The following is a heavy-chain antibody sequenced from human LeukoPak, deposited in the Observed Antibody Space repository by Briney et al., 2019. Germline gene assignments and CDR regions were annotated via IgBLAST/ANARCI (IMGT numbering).Heavy chain of an antibody. Sequence: ASVKVSCKASGYTFTGYYMHWVRQAPGQGLEWMGWINPNSGGANYAQKLQGRVTMTTDTSTSTAYMELRSLRSDDTAVYYCARVRDYDILTGYYTHYYYCGMDVWGQGTTVTVSS. CDR3: ARVRDYDILTGYYTHYYYCGMDV. J-gene: IGHJ6*02. D-gene: IGHD3-9*01. CDR2: INPNSGGA. CDR1: GYTFTGYY. V-gene: IGHV1-2*02.